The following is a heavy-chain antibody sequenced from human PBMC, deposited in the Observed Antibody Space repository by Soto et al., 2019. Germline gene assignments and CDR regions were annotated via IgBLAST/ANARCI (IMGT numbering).Heavy chain of an antibody. CDR3: AKDSVDIVVVPAARRFYYYYMDV. J-gene: IGHJ6*03. V-gene: IGHV3-30*18. CDR2: ISYDGSNK. D-gene: IGHD2-2*01. CDR1: GFTFSSYG. Sequence: QVQLVESGGGVVQPGRSLRLSCAASGFTFSSYGMHWVRQAPGKGLEWVAVISYDGSNKYYADSVKGRFTISRDNSKNTLYLQMNSLRAEDTAVYYCAKDSVDIVVVPAARRFYYYYMDVWGKGTTVTVSS.